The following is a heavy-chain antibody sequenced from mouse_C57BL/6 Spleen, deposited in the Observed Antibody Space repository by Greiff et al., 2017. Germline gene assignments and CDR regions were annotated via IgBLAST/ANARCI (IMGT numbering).Heavy chain of an antibody. Sequence: EVQLVESGGGLVKPGGSLKLSCAASGFTFSSYAMSWVRQTPEKRLEWVATISDGGSYTYYPDNVKGRFTISRDNAKNNLYLQMSHLKSEDTAMYYCARDGYYDYYAMDYWGQGTSVTVSS. CDR1: GFTFSSYA. CDR3: ARDGYYDYYAMDY. J-gene: IGHJ4*01. V-gene: IGHV5-4*01. D-gene: IGHD2-3*01. CDR2: ISDGGSYT.